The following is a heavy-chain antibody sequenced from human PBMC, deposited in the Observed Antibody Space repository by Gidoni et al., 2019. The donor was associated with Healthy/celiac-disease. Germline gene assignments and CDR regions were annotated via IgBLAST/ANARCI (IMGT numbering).Heavy chain of an antibody. CDR2: ISGSGGST. V-gene: IGHV3-23*01. D-gene: IGHD6-19*01. CDR1: GFTFSSYA. J-gene: IGHJ4*02. Sequence: EVQLLESGGGLVQPGGSLRLSCAASGFTFSSYAMRWVRQAPGKGLEWVSAISGSGGSTYYADSVKGRFTISRDNSKNTLYLQMNSLRAEDTAVYYCAKAYSSGWKFDYWGQGTLVTVSS. CDR3: AKAYSSGWKFDY.